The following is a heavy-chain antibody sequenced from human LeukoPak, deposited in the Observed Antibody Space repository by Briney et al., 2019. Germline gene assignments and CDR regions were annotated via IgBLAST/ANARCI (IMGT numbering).Heavy chain of an antibody. V-gene: IGHV1-69*01. J-gene: IGHJ4*02. Sequence: SVKVSCKASGGTFSSYAVSWVRQAPGQGLEWMGGIIPIFGTANYAQKFQGRVTITADESTSTAYMELSSLRSEDTAVYYCAREPTNYYGSGSYLPYFDYWGQGTLVTVSS. CDR2: IIPIFGTA. CDR3: AREPTNYYGSGSYLPYFDY. D-gene: IGHD3-10*01. CDR1: GGTFSSYA.